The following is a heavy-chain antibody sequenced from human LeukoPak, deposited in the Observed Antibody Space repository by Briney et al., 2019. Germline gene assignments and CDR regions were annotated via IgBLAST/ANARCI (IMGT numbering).Heavy chain of an antibody. V-gene: IGHV3-23*01. CDR2: ISGSGGST. Sequence: GGSLRLSCAASGFTVSSNYMSWVRQAPGKGLEWVSAISGSGGSTYYADSVKGRFTISRDNSKNTLYLQMNSLRAEDTAVYYCAKGGSGWYGTYYFDYWGQGTLVTVSS. CDR1: GFTVSSNY. J-gene: IGHJ4*02. CDR3: AKGGSGWYGTYYFDY. D-gene: IGHD6-19*01.